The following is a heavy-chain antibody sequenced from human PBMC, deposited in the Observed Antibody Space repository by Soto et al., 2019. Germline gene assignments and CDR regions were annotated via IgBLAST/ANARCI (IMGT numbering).Heavy chain of an antibody. CDR1: GGSISSGDYY. V-gene: IGHV4-30-4*02. J-gene: IGHJ4*02. CDR2: IYYSGST. CDR3: ARGFYDYVWGPPD. Sequence: SDTLSVTCTVSGGSISSGDYYWSWIRQPPGKGLEWIGYIYYSGSTYYNPSLKSRVTVSVDTSKNQFSLKLSSVTAADTAVYYCARGFYDYVWGPPDWGQGTLVTVSS. D-gene: IGHD3-16*01.